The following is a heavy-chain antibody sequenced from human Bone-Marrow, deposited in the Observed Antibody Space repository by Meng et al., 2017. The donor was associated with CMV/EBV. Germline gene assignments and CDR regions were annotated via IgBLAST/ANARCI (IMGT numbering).Heavy chain of an antibody. CDR1: GFTFSRDW. V-gene: IGHV3-7*01. J-gene: IGHJ4*02. Sequence: GESLKISCAASGFTFSRDWMSWVRQAPGKGLEWVANINQDGSEKYYVDAMKGRFTISRDNAKNSLYLQMNSLRAEDTAVYYCARDWEIVADWYYFDYWGQGTLVTVSS. CDR2: INQDGSEK. CDR3: ARDWEIVADWYYFDY. D-gene: IGHD5-12*01.